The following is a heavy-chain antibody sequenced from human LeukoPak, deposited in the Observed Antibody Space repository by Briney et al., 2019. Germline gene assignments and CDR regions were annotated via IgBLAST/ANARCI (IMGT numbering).Heavy chain of an antibody. J-gene: IGHJ4*02. Sequence: ASVKVSCKASGYTFTGYYMHWVRQAPGQGLEWMGWINPNGGGTNYAQKFQGRVTMTRDTSISTAYMELSRLRSDDTAVYYCARMRYYYDSSGYHYFDYWGQGTLVTVSS. CDR2: INPNGGGT. V-gene: IGHV1-2*02. D-gene: IGHD3-22*01. CDR3: ARMRYYYDSSGYHYFDY. CDR1: GYTFTGYY.